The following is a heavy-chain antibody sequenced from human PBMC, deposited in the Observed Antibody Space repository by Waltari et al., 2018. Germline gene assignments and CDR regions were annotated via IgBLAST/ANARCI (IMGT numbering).Heavy chain of an antibody. CDR1: GYTFTGYY. CDR3: ARDQALQWLAVGDY. CDR2: INPNSGGT. Sequence: QVQLVQSGAEVKKPGASVKVSCKASGYTFTGYYMHWVRQAPGQGLEWMGWINPNSGGTNDAQKFQGRVTMTRDTSISTAYMELSRLRSDDTAVYYCARDQALQWLAVGDYWGQGTLVTVSS. D-gene: IGHD6-19*01. J-gene: IGHJ4*02. V-gene: IGHV1-2*02.